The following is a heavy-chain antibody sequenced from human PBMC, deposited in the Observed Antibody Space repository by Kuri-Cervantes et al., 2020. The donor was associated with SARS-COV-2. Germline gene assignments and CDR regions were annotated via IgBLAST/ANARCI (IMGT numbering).Heavy chain of an antibody. Sequence: GESLKSSCSASGFSFSSYAMHWVRQPPGKGLEYVSAISSNGGSTYYADSVKGRFTISRDNSKSTLYLQMSSLRAEDTAVYYCVKDPKGFGVSFLVAAFDIWGQGTMVTVSS. CDR3: VKDPKGFGVSFLVAAFDI. CDR2: ISSNGGST. CDR1: GFSFSSYA. D-gene: IGHD3-3*02. V-gene: IGHV3-64D*08. J-gene: IGHJ3*02.